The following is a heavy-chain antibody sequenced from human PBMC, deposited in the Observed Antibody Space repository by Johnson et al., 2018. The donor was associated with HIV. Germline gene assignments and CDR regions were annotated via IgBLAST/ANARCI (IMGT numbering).Heavy chain of an antibody. D-gene: IGHD2-2*01. V-gene: IGHV3-20*04. CDR2: INWNGGST. CDR1: GFTFDDYG. J-gene: IGHJ3*02. CDR3: AKDIVVVPAAQPYDAFDI. Sequence: VQLVESGGGVVRPGGSLRLSCAASGFTFDDYGMSWVRQAPGKGLEWVSGINWNGGSTGYADSVKGRFTISRDNAKNSLYLQMNSLRAEDTALYYCAKDIVVVPAAQPYDAFDIWGQGTMVTVSS.